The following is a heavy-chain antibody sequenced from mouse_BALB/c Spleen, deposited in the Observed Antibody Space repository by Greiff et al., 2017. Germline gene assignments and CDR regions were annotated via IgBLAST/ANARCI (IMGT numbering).Heavy chain of an antibody. D-gene: IGHD2-3*01. CDR1: GYTFTSYW. V-gene: IGHV1-5*01. J-gene: IGHJ2*01. Sequence: DVHLVESGTVLARPGASVKMSCKASGYTFTSYWMHWVKQRPGQGLEWIGAIYPGNSDTSYNQKFKGKAKLTAVTSTSTAYMELSSLTNEDSAVYYCTRAYDGYYNFDYWGQGTTLTVSS. CDR3: TRAYDGYYNFDY. CDR2: IYPGNSDT.